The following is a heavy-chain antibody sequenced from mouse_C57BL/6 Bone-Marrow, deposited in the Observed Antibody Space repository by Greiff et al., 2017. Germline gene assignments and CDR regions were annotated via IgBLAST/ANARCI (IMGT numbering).Heavy chain of an antibody. D-gene: IGHD2-4*01. CDR1: GFTFSSYG. CDR3: ARLDYDDAMDY. V-gene: IGHV5-6*01. Sequence: EVQGVESGGDLVKPGGSLKLSCAASGFTFSSYGMSWVRQTPDKRLEWVATISSGGSYTYYPDSVKGRFTISRDNAKNTLYLHMSSLKSEDTAMYYGARLDYDDAMDYWGQGTSVTVSS. CDR2: ISSGGSYT. J-gene: IGHJ4*01.